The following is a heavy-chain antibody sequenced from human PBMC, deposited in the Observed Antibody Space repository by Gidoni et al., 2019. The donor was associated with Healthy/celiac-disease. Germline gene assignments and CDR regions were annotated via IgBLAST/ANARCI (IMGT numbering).Heavy chain of an antibody. V-gene: IGHV3-21*01. J-gene: IGHJ4*02. Sequence: EVQLVESGGGLVKPGGSLRLSCAASGFTFSSYSMNWVRQAPGKGLEWVSSISSSSSYIYYADSVKGRFTISRDNAKNSLYLQMNSLRAEDTAVYYCARVKSQYYYYGSGEDYWGQGTLVTVSS. CDR2: ISSSSSYI. CDR1: GFTFSSYS. CDR3: ARVKSQYYYYGSGEDY. D-gene: IGHD3-10*01.